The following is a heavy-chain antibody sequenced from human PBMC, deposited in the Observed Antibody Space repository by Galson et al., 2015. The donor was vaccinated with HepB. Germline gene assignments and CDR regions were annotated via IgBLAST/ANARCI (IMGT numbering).Heavy chain of an antibody. D-gene: IGHD2-15*01. CDR2: TNPNNGGT. J-gene: IGHJ4*02. CDR1: GYTFTGFY. Sequence: SVKVSCKASGYTFTGFYMNWVRQAPGQGLEWMGRTNPNNGGTTYAQRFQGRVTMTMDTSISTASMELSRLKSDDTAIYYCATILRTPHWGQGTLVTVSS. CDR3: ATILRTPH. V-gene: IGHV1-2*06.